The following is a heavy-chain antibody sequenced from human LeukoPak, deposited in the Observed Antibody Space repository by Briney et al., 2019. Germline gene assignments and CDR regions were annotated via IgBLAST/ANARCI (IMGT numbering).Heavy chain of an antibody. CDR3: AKRGVVIRVILVGFHKEAYYFDS. D-gene: IGHD3-22*01. V-gene: IGHV3-23*01. J-gene: IGHJ4*02. CDR2: ISDSGGST. CDR1: GITLSNYG. Sequence: GGSLRLSCAVSGITLSNYGMSWVRQAPGKGLEWVAGISDSGGSTNYADSVRGRFTISRDNPKNTLYLQMNSLRAEDTAVYFCAKRGVVIRVILVGFHKEAYYFDSWGQGALVTVSS.